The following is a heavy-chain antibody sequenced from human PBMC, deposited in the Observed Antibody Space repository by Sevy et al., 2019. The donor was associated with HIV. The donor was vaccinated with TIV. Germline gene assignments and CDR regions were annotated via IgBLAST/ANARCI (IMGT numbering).Heavy chain of an antibody. Sequence: ASVKVSCKVSGGSFSNSDAIWVRQAPGQGLEWMGRIIPRFGTANYAQRFQGRVTITADESTRTVFMELSRLRSEDTALFYCARVGGAREGYDYVGSSFIDHWGQGTLVTVSS. CDR3: ARVGGAREGYDYVGSSFIDH. V-gene: IGHV1-69*13. J-gene: IGHJ4*02. D-gene: IGHD3-16*01. CDR1: GGSFSNSD. CDR2: IIPRFGTA.